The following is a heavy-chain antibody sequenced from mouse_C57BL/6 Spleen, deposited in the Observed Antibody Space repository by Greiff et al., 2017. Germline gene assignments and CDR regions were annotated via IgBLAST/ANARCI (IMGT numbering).Heavy chain of an antibody. Sequence: QVQLKQSGPGLVQPSQSLSITCTVSGFSLTSYGVHWVRQSPGKGLEWLGVIRRGGSTNYNAAFMSRLSITKDNSKCHVFCKMNSLQADDNAIYFRDKTKYYAMDYWGQGTSVTVSS. D-gene: IGHD1-3*01. CDR2: IRRGGST. J-gene: IGHJ4*01. CDR1: GFSLTSYG. CDR3: DKTKYYAMDY. V-gene: IGHV2-5*01.